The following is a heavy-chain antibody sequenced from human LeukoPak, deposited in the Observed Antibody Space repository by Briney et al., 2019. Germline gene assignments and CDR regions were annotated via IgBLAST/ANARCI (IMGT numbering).Heavy chain of an antibody. CDR1: GYTFTGYY. CDR2: INPNSGGT. J-gene: IGHJ4*02. D-gene: IGHD3-22*01. V-gene: IGHV1-2*02. Sequence: GASVKDSCKASGYTFTGYYMHWVRQAPGQGLEWMGWINPNSGGTNYAQKFQGRVTMTRDTSISTAYMELSRLRSDDTAVYYCARGIDSSGYYSHYYFDYWGQGTLVTVSS. CDR3: ARGIDSSGYYSHYYFDY.